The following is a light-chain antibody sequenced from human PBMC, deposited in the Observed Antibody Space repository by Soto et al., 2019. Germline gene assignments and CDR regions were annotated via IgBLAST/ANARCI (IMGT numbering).Light chain of an antibody. CDR3: QQYNSYSPKIT. CDR2: DAS. CDR1: QSISSW. Sequence: DIQMTQSPSTLSASVGDRVTITCRASQSISSWLAWYQQKPGKAPKLLIYDASSLESGVPSRFSGSGSGTGFTLTISSLQPDDSATYYCQQYNSYSPKITFGQGTRLEIK. J-gene: IGKJ5*01. V-gene: IGKV1-5*01.